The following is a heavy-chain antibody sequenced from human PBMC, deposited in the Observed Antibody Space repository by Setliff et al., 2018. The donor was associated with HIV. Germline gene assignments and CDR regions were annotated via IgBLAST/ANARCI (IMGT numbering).Heavy chain of an antibody. J-gene: IGHJ4*02. CDR2: IYTSGST. D-gene: IGHD4-4*01. CDR1: GGSITSGSNY. CDR3: ARGLLTTVGADY. Sequence: SETLSLTCTVSGGSITSGSNYWSWIRQPAGKGLEWIGHIYTSGSTNYNPSLKSRVTISEDTSKNQFSLKLSSVTAADTAVYYCARGLLTTVGADYCGQGTLVTVSS. V-gene: IGHV4-61*09.